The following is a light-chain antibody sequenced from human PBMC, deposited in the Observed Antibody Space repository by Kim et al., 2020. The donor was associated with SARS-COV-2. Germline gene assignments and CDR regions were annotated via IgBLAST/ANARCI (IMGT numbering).Light chain of an antibody. Sequence: SSELTQDPAVSVALGQTVKITCHGDSLGSNYASWYQQKPGQAPVVVIYGNNRRPSGIPDRFSGSGSGNTASLTITGAQAEDEADYYCCSRDNSGKHVHVFGTGTKVTVL. CDR2: GNN. CDR1: SLGSNY. J-gene: IGLJ1*01. CDR3: CSRDNSGKHVHV. V-gene: IGLV3-19*01.